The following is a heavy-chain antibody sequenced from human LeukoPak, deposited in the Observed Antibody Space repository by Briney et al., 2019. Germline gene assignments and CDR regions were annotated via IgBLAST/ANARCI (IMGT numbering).Heavy chain of an antibody. CDR3: VRDMGYYDKV. V-gene: IGHV3-74*01. CDR2: INSDGSST. CDR1: GFTVSSNY. J-gene: IGHJ4*02. D-gene: IGHD3-22*01. Sequence: GGSLRLSCAASGFTVSSNYMSWVRQAPGKGLVWVSRINSDGSSTNYADSVKGRFTISRDNAKNTLYLQMNSLRAEDTAVYYCVRDMGYYDKVWGQGTLVTVSS.